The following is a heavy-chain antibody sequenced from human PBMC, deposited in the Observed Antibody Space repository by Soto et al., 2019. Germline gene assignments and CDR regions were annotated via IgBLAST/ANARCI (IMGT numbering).Heavy chain of an antibody. CDR1: GGTFSTYA. J-gene: IGHJ4*02. D-gene: IGHD5-12*01. CDR3: ECGMHLWLRRINNCYSG. Sequence: QVQLVQSGAEVKKPESSVKVSCKAPGGTFSTYAISWVRQAPGQGLEWMGGIIPMFGTANYAQRFQDRVTNTADESTNTFYKELSYLSYEETTEYYYECGMHLWLRRINNCYSGWGQGTLVTVS. V-gene: IGHV1-69*12. CDR2: IIPMFGTA.